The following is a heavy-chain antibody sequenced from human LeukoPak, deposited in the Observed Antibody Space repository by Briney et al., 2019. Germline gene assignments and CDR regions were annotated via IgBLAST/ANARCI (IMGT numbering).Heavy chain of an antibody. J-gene: IGHJ4*02. CDR1: GYNFSNYW. Sequence: GESLKISCKGFGYNFSNYWMGWVRQMPGKGLEWMGIIHPGDSSTRYSPSLQGQVTILSDKSINTAYLQWSSLKASDTAMYYCARRQCSGGSCYYFDSWGQGTLVTVSS. V-gene: IGHV5-51*01. D-gene: IGHD2-15*01. CDR2: IHPGDSST. CDR3: ARRQCSGGSCYYFDS.